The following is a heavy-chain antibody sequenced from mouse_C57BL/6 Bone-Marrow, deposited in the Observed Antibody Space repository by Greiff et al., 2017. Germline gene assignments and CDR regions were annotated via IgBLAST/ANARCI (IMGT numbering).Heavy chain of an antibody. J-gene: IGHJ3*01. CDR1: GFTFSSYG. D-gene: IGHD2-1*01. CDR2: ISSGGSYT. CDR3: ARLGNSAWFAY. Sequence: EVKLMESGGDLVKPGGSLKLSCAASGFTFSSYGMSWVRQTPDKRLEWVATISSGGSYTYYPDSVKGRLTISRDNAKNTLYLQMSSLKSEDTAMYYCARLGNSAWFAYWGQGTLVTVSA. V-gene: IGHV5-6*01.